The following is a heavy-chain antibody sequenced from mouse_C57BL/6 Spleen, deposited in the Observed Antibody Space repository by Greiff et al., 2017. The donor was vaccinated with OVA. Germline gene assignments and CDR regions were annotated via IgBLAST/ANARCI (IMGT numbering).Heavy chain of an antibody. D-gene: IGHD1-1*01. Sequence: EVQLQQSGPVLVKPGASVKMSCKASGYTFTDYYMNWVKQSHGKSLEWIGVINPYNGGTSYNQKFKGKATLTVDKSSSTAYMELNSLTSEDSAVYYCARGVDAMDYWGQGTSVTVSS. CDR2: INPYNGGT. V-gene: IGHV1-19*01. CDR3: ARGVDAMDY. J-gene: IGHJ4*01. CDR1: GYTFTDYY.